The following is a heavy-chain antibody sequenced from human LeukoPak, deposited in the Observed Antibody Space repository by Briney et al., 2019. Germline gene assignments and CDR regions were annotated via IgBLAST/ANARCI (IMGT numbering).Heavy chain of an antibody. CDR2: TVSDESVQ. D-gene: IGHD2-15*01. Sequence: GGSLRLSCAASAFIVSGYRIHWLRQAPGKGLEWVAFTVSDESVQYYGDSVKGRFTISRDTSKNTLFLQMNSLRAEDTAVYYCAKESLIGNLYFDLWGRGSLVTVSS. J-gene: IGHJ2*01. CDR1: AFIVSGYR. V-gene: IGHV3-30*02. CDR3: AKESLIGNLYFDL.